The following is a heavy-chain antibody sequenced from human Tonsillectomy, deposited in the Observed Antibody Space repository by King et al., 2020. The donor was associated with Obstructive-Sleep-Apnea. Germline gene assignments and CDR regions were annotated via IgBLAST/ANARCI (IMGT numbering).Heavy chain of an antibody. CDR2: IYDSGST. D-gene: IGHD3-22*01. V-gene: IGHV4-39*07. CDR1: GGSISSSSYY. J-gene: IGHJ4*02. CDR3: AREVTMIVVVTGFDY. Sequence: QLQESGPGLVKPSETLSLTCTVSGGSISSSSYYWGWIRQPPGKGLEWIGSIYDSGSTYYNPSLKSRVTISVDTSKNQFSLKLSSVTAADTAVYYCAREVTMIVVVTGFDYWGQGTLVTVSS.